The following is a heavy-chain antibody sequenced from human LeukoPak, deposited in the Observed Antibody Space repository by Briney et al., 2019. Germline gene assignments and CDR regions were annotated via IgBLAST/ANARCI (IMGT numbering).Heavy chain of an antibody. J-gene: IGHJ4*02. CDR1: GFTFSSYG. CDR3: ARAPHPYCSGGNCIYFDY. D-gene: IGHD2-15*01. V-gene: IGHV3-20*04. Sequence: GGTLRLSCAASGFTFSSYGMSWVRQAPGRGLEWVSGINWNGGRTGYADSVKGRFTISRDNAKKSLYLQMNSLRAEDTAVYYCARAPHPYCSGGNCIYFDYWGQGTLVTVSS. CDR2: INWNGGRT.